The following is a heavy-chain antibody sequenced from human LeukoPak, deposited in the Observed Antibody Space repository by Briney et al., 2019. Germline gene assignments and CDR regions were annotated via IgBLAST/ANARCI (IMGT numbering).Heavy chain of an antibody. V-gene: IGHV4-59*12. CDR3: ARRKYDFWSGYYPNDY. J-gene: IGHJ4*02. CDR1: GGSLRGYY. CDR2: FYYSGST. Sequence: SETLSLTCPGSGGSLRGYYWSWIPPPPGEGPGWVWDFYYSGSTNYNPSLKSRVTISVDTSKNQFSLKLSSVTAADTAVYYCARRKYDFWSGYYPNDYWGQGTLVTVSS. D-gene: IGHD3-3*01.